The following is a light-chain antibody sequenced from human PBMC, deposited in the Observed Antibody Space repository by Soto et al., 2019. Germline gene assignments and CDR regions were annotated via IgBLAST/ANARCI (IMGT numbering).Light chain of an antibody. CDR3: QQYGSSPQYT. V-gene: IGKV3-20*01. CDR1: QSVSSSY. Sequence: EIVLTQSPGTLSLSPGERATLSCRASQSVSSSYLAWYQQKPGQAPRLLIYGASSRATGIPDRFSGSGSGIDFTLTSSRLEPEDFAVYYCQQYGSSPQYTFGQGTKLEIK. J-gene: IGKJ2*01. CDR2: GAS.